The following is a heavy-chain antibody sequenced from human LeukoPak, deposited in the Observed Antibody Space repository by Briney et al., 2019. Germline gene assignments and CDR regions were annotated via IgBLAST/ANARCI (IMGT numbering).Heavy chain of an antibody. CDR1: GFTFSTYW. J-gene: IGHJ4*02. Sequence: GGSLRLSCAASGFTFSTYWMDWVRQAPGKGLVWVSRINSGGTTTTYADSVKGRFSISRDNAKNTLYLQMDSLSVEDTAVYYCAREGVVIDYGGQGTLVTVS. V-gene: IGHV3-74*01. CDR2: INSGGTTT. CDR3: AREGVVIDY. D-gene: IGHD3-3*01.